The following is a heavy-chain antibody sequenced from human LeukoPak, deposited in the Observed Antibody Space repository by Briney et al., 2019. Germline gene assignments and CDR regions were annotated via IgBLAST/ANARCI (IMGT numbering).Heavy chain of an antibody. CDR1: GFTLNNYA. CDR2: INNSGGST. J-gene: IGHJ4*02. Sequence: GGSLRLSCAASGFTLNNYAMSWVRQAPGKGLEWVSTINNSGGSTYADSVKGRFTISRDLSKNTLYLQMNSLRAEDTALYYCARKYSGTNPFDYWGQGTLVTVSS. CDR3: ARKYSGTNPFDY. V-gene: IGHV3-23*01. D-gene: IGHD1-26*01.